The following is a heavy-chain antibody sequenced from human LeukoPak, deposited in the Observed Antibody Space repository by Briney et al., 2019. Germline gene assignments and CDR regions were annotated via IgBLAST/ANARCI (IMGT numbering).Heavy chain of an antibody. D-gene: IGHD4-17*01. V-gene: IGHV3-30*02. CDR3: AKDGAGDYYYFDY. Sequence: GGSLRLSCAASGFTFSSYGMHWVRQVPGKGLEWVAFIRYDGSNKYYADSVKGRFTISRDNSKNTLYLQMNSLRAEDTAVYYCAKDGAGDYYYFDYWGQGTLVTVSS. CDR1: GFTFSSYG. CDR2: IRYDGSNK. J-gene: IGHJ4*02.